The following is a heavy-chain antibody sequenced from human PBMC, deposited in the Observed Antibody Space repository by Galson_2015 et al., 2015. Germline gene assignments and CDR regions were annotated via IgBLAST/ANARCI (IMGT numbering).Heavy chain of an antibody. Sequence: SCKASGYTFTSYALHWVRQAPGQRLECMGWIYTANGNTKCSQKFQDRVTITRDTSASTIYMELSSLRFEDTAVYYCARPAAAGLSWGQGTLVTVSS. CDR1: GYTFTSYA. CDR3: ARPAAAGLS. CDR2: IYTANGNT. V-gene: IGHV1-3*04. D-gene: IGHD6-13*01. J-gene: IGHJ5*02.